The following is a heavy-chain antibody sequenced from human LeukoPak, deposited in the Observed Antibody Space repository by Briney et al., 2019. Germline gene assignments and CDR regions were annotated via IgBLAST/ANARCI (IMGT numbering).Heavy chain of an antibody. CDR1: GYTFTSYG. J-gene: IGHJ4*02. CDR2: ISAYNGNT. Sequence: ASVKVSCKASGYTFTSYGISWVRQAPGQGLEWMGWISAYNGNTNYAQKLQGRVTMTTDTSTSTAYIELRSLRSDDTAVYYCARDRGYYYDSSGYYDYWGQGTLVTVSS. CDR3: ARDRGYYYDSSGYYDY. V-gene: IGHV1-18*01. D-gene: IGHD3-22*01.